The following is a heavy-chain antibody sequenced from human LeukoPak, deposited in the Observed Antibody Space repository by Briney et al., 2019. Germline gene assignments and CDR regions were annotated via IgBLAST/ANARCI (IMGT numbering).Heavy chain of an antibody. J-gene: IGHJ5*02. D-gene: IGHD2-2*01. CDR1: GGSISSYY. CDR3: ARDRSTSWLCVDP. CDR2: IYYSGST. V-gene: IGHV4-59*01. Sequence: SETLSLTCTVSGGSISSYYWSWIRQPPGKGLEWIGYIYYSGSTNYNPSLKSRVTISVDTSKNQLSLKLSSVTAADTAVYYCARDRSTSWLCVDPWGQGTLVAVSS.